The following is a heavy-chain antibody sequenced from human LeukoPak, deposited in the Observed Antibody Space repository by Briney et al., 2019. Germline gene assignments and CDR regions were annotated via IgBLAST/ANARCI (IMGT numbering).Heavy chain of an antibody. CDR3: AREILAPGKTHDY. V-gene: IGHV3-74*01. CDR2: INDDGSAT. CDR1: GFTFSNYW. Sequence: PGGSLRLSCAASGFTFSNYWMHWVRQVPGKGLVWVSRINDDGSATFYADSVKGRFTISRDNAKNTLFLQIKRLRAEDTAVYYCAREILAPGKTHDYWGQGTLVTVSS. J-gene: IGHJ4*02.